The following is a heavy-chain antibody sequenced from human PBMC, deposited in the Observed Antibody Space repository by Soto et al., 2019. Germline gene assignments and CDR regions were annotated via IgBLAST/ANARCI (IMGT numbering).Heavy chain of an antibody. V-gene: IGHV1-18*01. Sequence: ASVKVSCKASGYTFTSYGISWVRQAPGQGHEWMGWISAYNGNTNYAQKLQGRVTMTTDTSTSTAYMELRSLRSDDTAVYYCASDLMVYAVPPRPANAFVFWGDGIMVTV. CDR1: GYTFTSYG. CDR3: ASDLMVYAVPPRPANAFVF. J-gene: IGHJ3*01. CDR2: ISAYNGNT. D-gene: IGHD2-8*01.